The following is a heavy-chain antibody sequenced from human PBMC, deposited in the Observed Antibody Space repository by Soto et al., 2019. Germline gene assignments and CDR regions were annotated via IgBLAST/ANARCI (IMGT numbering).Heavy chain of an antibody. Sequence: QITLKESVPTLVKPTQTLTLTCTFSVFSLTTTGVGVGGIRQSPGKALEWLPFIHWDDDKRYGPSMKTRLTSSKDTSKNHVVLTMTNVDHVDRAKYNGTHRRFGSPSGAMDVWGQGTTVTVSS. D-gene: IGHD1-26*01. CDR1: VFSLTTTGVG. CDR2: IHWDDDK. CDR3: THRRFGSPSGAMDV. J-gene: IGHJ6*02. V-gene: IGHV2-5*05.